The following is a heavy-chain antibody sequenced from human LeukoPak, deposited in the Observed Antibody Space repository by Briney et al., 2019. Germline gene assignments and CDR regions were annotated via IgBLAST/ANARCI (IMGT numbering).Heavy chain of an antibody. Sequence: SETLSLTCAVSGGSISSGGYSWSWIRQPPGKGLEWIGYIYHSGSTYYNPSLKSRVTMSVDTSKNQFSLKLSSVTAADTAVYYCARDASSGYYYSFDYWGQGTLVTVSS. CDR3: ARDASSGYYYSFDY. V-gene: IGHV4-30-2*01. D-gene: IGHD3-22*01. J-gene: IGHJ4*02. CDR1: GGSISSGGYS. CDR2: IYHSGST.